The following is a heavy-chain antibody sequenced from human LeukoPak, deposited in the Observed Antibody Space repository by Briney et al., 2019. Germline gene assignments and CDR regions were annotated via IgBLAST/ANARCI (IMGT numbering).Heavy chain of an antibody. CDR3: ARDLTLVRRNDY. CDR1: GFTFSDYY. D-gene: IGHD3-9*01. Sequence: PGGSLRLSCAASGFTFSDYYMSWIRQAPGEGLEWVSYIISSGSTIYYADSVKGRFTISRDNAKNSLYLQMNSLRAEDTPVDYFARDLTLVRRNDYWGQGTLVTVSS. J-gene: IGHJ4*02. V-gene: IGHV3-11*04. CDR2: IISSGSTI.